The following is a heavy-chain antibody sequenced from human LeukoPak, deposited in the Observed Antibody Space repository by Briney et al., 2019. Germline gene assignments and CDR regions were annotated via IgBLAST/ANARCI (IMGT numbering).Heavy chain of an antibody. Sequence: PGGSLRLSCAASGFTFSSYAMSWVRQAPGKGLEWVSAISSSSATIYYADSVKGRFTISRDNAKNSLYLQMNSLRAEDTAVYYCARRSSWYSFDCWGQGALVTVSS. CDR2: ISSSSATI. J-gene: IGHJ4*02. CDR3: ARRSSWYSFDC. V-gene: IGHV3-48*01. D-gene: IGHD6-13*01. CDR1: GFTFSSYA.